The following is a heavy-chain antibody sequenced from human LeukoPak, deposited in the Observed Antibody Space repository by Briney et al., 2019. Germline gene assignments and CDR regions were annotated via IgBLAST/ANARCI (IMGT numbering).Heavy chain of an antibody. D-gene: IGHD1-1*01. J-gene: IGHJ6*03. CDR2: INHSGST. Sequence: PSETLSLTCAVYGGSFSGYYWSWIRQPPGKGLEWIGEINHSGSTNYNPSLKSRVTISVDTSKNQFSLKLSSVTAADTAVYYCASRNWNDSYYYYMDVWGKGTTVTVSS. V-gene: IGHV4-34*01. CDR1: GGSFSGYY. CDR3: ASRNWNDSYYYYMDV.